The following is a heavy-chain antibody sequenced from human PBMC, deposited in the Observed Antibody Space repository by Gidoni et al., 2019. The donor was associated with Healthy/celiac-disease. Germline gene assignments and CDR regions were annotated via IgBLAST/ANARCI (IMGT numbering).Heavy chain of an antibody. V-gene: IGHV4-4*02. CDR3: ARDRHRVFGVVIGQDYGMDV. CDR1: GGPISSSNW. CDR2: IYHSGST. J-gene: IGHJ6*02. D-gene: IGHD3-3*01. Sequence: QVQLQESGPGLVNPSGTLSLTCAVSGGPISSSNWWSWVRQPPGKGLEWIGEIYHSGSTNYNPSLKSRVTISVDKSKNQFSLKLSSVTAADTAVYYCARDRHRVFGVVIGQDYGMDVWGQGTTVTVSS.